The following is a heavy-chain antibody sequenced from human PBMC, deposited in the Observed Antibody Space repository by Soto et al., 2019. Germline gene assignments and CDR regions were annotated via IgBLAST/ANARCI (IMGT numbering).Heavy chain of an antibody. CDR1: GFTFSSYW. J-gene: IGHJ4*02. CDR3: AMNLASTMIPNY. Sequence: EVQLVESGGGLVQPGGSLRLSCAASGFTFSSYWMSWVRQAPGKGLEWVANIKQDGSEKYYVNSVKGRFTISRDNGKNSLYLQMNSRRAEDTAVYYCAMNLASTMIPNYWGQGSLLTVSA. CDR2: IKQDGSEK. D-gene: IGHD3-22*01. V-gene: IGHV3-7*02.